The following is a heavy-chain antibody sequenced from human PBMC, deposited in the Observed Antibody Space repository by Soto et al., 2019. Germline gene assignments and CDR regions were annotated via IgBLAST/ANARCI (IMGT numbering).Heavy chain of an antibody. CDR2: IYYDGSNK. CDR1: GFTFSSYG. Sequence: GGSLRLSCAASGFTFSSYGMHCVLQAPGKGLEWVAVIYYDGSNKYYADSVKGRFTISRDNSKNTLYLQMNSLRAEDTAVFYCARSQYSSSWYPFDYWGQGTLVTVSS. CDR3: ARSQYSSSWYPFDY. V-gene: IGHV3-33*08. D-gene: IGHD6-13*01. J-gene: IGHJ4*02.